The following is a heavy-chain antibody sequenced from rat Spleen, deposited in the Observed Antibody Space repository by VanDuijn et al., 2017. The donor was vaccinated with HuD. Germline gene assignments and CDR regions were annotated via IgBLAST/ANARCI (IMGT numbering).Heavy chain of an antibody. CDR2: ISYDGSST. Sequence: EVQLVESGGGLVQPGRSLKLSCVASGFTFNNYWMSWIRQAPGKGLEWVATISYDGSSTYYRDSVKGRFTISRDNAKSTLYLQMDTLRSEDTATYYCARGGYNNPWYFDYWGQGVMVTVSS. CDR3: ARGGYNNPWYFDY. CDR1: GFTFNNYW. D-gene: IGHD1-10*01. J-gene: IGHJ2*01. V-gene: IGHV5-29*01.